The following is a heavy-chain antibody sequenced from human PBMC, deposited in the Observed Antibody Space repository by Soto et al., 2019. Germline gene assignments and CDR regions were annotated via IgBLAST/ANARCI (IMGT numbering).Heavy chain of an antibody. J-gene: IGHJ6*02. CDR1: GDSFTRYW. CDR2: IYPDESDT. Sequence: GESLTISCKRSGDSFTRYWIGWVRQMPGKGLEWMAIIYPDESDTRYSPSFQGRFTISRDNSKNTLYLQMNSLRADDTAVYYCARDPSYGPYYYGMDVWGQGTTVTVSS. D-gene: IGHD5-18*01. V-gene: IGHV5-51*01. CDR3: ARDPSYGPYYYGMDV.